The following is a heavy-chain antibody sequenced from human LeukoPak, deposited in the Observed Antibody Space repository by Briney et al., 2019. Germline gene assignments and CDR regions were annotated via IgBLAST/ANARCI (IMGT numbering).Heavy chain of an antibody. CDR3: AIGYLSSPPRGDTFDI. CDR2: INPNSGGT. V-gene: IGHV1-2*02. Sequence: GASVKVSCKGSGYTFTVYYIHWVRQAPGQGLEWMGWINPNSGGTNYAQNSQGRVTMTRDTPITTAYMELSSLISDDTAVYYCAIGYLSSPPRGDTFDIWGQGTMVIVSS. CDR1: GYTFTVYY. J-gene: IGHJ3*02. D-gene: IGHD6-13*01.